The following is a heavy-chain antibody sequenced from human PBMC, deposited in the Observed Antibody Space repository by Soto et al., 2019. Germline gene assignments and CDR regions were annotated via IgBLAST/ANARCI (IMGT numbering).Heavy chain of an antibody. CDR1: NDSISTYY. V-gene: IGHV4-59*08. J-gene: IGHJ4*02. CDR3: ARPGRDWGALHY. Sequence: QVQLQESGPGLVKPSETLSLTCTVSNDSISTYYWTWIRQPPGKGLEWIGFIYYSGSTNYNPAHQSRVTISVDTSKNQFSLKMNSVTAADTAVYYCARPGRDWGALHYWGQGTLVTVSS. D-gene: IGHD7-27*01. CDR2: IYYSGST.